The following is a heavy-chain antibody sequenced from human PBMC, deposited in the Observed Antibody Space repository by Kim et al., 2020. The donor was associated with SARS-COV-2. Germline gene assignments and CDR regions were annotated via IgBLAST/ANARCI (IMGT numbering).Heavy chain of an antibody. CDR1: GGSISSTSYY. CDR3: SRHSSGFSDY. V-gene: IGHV4-39*01. D-gene: IGHD6-19*01. Sequence: SETLSLTCTVSGGSISSTSYYWGWVRQPPGKGLEWIGRIYYSGSTYYNPSLKSRLTVSVDTSKNQFSLKLSSVTAADTAVYYCSRHSSGFSDYWSQGSLVTVSS. J-gene: IGHJ4*02. CDR2: IYYSGST.